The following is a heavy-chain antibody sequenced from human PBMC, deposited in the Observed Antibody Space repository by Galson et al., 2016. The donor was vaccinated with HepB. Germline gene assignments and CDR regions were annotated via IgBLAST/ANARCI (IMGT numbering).Heavy chain of an antibody. J-gene: IGHJ5*02. Sequence: SLRLSCAASGFTFSNYWLSWVRQAPGKGLEWVANMNQDGSEKYFVDSVKGRFTISRDNAQNSVYLQMNSLRAEDTALYYCARNYGPFDLWGQGTLVIVSS. CDR2: MNQDGSEK. D-gene: IGHD3-16*01. V-gene: IGHV3-7*01. CDR1: GFTFSNYW. CDR3: ARNYGPFDL.